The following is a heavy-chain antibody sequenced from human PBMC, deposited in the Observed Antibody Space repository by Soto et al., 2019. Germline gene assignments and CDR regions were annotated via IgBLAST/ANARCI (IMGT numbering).Heavy chain of an antibody. V-gene: IGHV4-39*01. CDR1: GGSISSSSYY. Sequence: SETLSLTCTVSGGSISSSSYYWGWIRQPPGKGLEWIGGIYYSGSTYYNPSLKSRVTISVDTSKNQFSLKLSSVTAADTAVYYCARKINYDFWSGYPKAFDYWGQGALVTVSS. J-gene: IGHJ4*02. CDR3: ARKINYDFWSGYPKAFDY. D-gene: IGHD3-3*01. CDR2: IYYSGST.